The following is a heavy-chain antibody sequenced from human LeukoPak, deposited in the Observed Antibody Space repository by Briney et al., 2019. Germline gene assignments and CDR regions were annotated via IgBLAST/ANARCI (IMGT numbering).Heavy chain of an antibody. CDR1: GNSFTTYW. Sequence: GESLKISCNSSGNSFTTYWIGLVRQMPGKGLEWMAIVYPGDSDTRYNPAFQGQVTVSADQATSTAYLQCSSLKASDTARYYCPRLLTSGINIRDWCDPWGQGTLVTVSS. CDR3: PRLLTSGINIRDWCDP. D-gene: IGHD3-16*01. CDR2: VYPGDSDT. V-gene: IGHV5-51*01. J-gene: IGHJ5*02.